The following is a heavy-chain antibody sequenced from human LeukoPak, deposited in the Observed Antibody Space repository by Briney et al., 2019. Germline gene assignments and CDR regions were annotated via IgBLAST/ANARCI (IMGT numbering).Heavy chain of an antibody. CDR1: GFTFSSYA. D-gene: IGHD3-22*01. Sequence: GRSLRLSCAASGFTFSSYAMHWVRQAPGKGLEWVAVISYDGSNKYYADSVKGRFTISRDNSKNTLYLQMNSLRAEDTAVYYCARAFGGYYLLRYFDYWGQGTLVTVSS. CDR2: ISYDGSNK. CDR3: ARAFGGYYLLRYFDY. V-gene: IGHV3-30-3*01. J-gene: IGHJ4*02.